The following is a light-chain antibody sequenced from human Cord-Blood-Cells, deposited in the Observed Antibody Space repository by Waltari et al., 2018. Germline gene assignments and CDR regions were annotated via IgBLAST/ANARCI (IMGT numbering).Light chain of an antibody. CDR1: SSTVVGINY. Sequence: PLPQPAPVSGLPGKSIPISCTETSSTVVGINYSPCYQHPPGKAPNLMIYDVSNRPSGVSNRFSGYKSGNTASLTISGLQAEDEADYYCSSYTSSSTWVFGGGTKLTVL. J-gene: IGLJ3*02. CDR3: SSYTSSSTWV. CDR2: DVS. V-gene: IGLV2-14*03.